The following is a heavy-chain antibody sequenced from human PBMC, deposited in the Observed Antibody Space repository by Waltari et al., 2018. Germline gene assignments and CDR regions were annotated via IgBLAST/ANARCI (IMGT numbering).Heavy chain of an antibody. CDR3: ARESGRDYYLDY. V-gene: IGHV4-39*07. CDR1: GGSISSSVYY. D-gene: IGHD3-10*01. Sequence: QLQLQESGPGLVKPSETLSLTCTVSGGSISSSVYYWGWIRQSPGQGLEWIGIIHYSGSTPYNPSLRSRVTISVDTSKNHFSLELSSVTAADTAVYYCARESGRDYYLDYWGQGTLVTVSS. J-gene: IGHJ4*02. CDR2: IHYSGST.